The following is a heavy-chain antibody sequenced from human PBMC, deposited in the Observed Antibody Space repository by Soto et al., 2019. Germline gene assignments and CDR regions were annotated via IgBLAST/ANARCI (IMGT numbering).Heavy chain of an antibody. J-gene: IGHJ4*02. CDR1: GGTFSTYA. D-gene: IGHD5-18*01. CDR2: IIPMFGTA. CDR3: ASAIQLWLRRINNGYSG. V-gene: IGHV1-69*12. Sequence: QVQLVQSGAEVKKPESSVKVSCKAPGGTFSTYAISWVRQAPGQGLEWMGGIIPMFGTANYAQRFQDRVTITADESTNTVYMELSSLRTEETAVYFGASAIQLWLRRINNGYSGWGQGTLVTVSS.